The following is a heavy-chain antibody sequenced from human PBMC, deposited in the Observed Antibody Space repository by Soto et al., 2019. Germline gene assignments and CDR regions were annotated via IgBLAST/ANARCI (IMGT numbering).Heavy chain of an antibody. Sequence: LSSAAPGFTFRNTWVNGVPPAPRKGVEWVGRVKSKTHGGTTDYAEPVKGRFAISRDDSNNMVYLQMNSLKIEDTAVYYCARQVLDCSGGSCSGWFDPWGQGTLVTVSS. CDR3: ARQVLDCSGGSCSGWFDP. CDR1: GFTFRNTW. D-gene: IGHD2-15*01. CDR2: VKSKTHGGTT. J-gene: IGHJ5*02. V-gene: IGHV3-15*07.